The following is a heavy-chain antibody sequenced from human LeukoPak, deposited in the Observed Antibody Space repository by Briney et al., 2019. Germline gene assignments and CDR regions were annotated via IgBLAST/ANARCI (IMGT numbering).Heavy chain of an antibody. Sequence: SVKVSRKAFGGSFSSEAISWVRQAPGQGLEWMGGIIPIFGTTNYAQKFQGRVTITTDESTSTAYMEVSSLRSEDTAVYYCGRKAGDCGGGSCYSIDYWGQGTLVTVSS. CDR1: GGSFSSEA. D-gene: IGHD2-15*01. CDR2: IIPIFGTT. V-gene: IGHV1-69*05. J-gene: IGHJ4*02. CDR3: GRKAGDCGGGSCYSIDY.